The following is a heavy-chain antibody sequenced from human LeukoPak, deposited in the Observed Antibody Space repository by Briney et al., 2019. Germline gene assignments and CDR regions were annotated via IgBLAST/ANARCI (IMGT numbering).Heavy chain of an antibody. J-gene: IGHJ4*02. CDR3: AGGGDKIDY. V-gene: IGHV4-30-2*01. CDR2: IYHSGST. CDR1: GGSISSGGYP. D-gene: IGHD4-23*01. Sequence: SQTLSLTCAVSGGSISSGGYPWSWIRQPPGKGLEWIGYIYHSGSTYYNPSLKSRVTISVDRSKNQFSLKLSSVTAADTAVYYCAGGGDKIDYWGQGTLVTVSS.